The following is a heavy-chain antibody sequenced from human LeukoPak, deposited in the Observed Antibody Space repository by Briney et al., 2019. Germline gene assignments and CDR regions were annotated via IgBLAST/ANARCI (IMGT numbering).Heavy chain of an antibody. CDR2: IYKNGGTT. CDR1: GFTFSSFE. D-gene: IGHD4-17*01. J-gene: IGHJ4*02. Sequence: GGSLRLSCAASGFTFSSFEMNCVRQAPGKGLEWVSYIYKNGGTTYYADSVKGRFTISRDNAKNSLYLQMNSLRAEDTAVYYCTRGAYGDYGRGYWGQGTLVTVSS. V-gene: IGHV3-48*03. CDR3: TRGAYGDYGRGY.